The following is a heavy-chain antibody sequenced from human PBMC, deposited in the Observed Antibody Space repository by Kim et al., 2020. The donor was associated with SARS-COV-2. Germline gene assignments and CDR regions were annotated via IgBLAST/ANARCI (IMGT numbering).Heavy chain of an antibody. J-gene: IGHJ4*02. D-gene: IGHD6-19*01. Sequence: GGSLRLSCAASGFTFSSYGMHWVRQAPGKGLEWVAVIWYDGSNKYYADSVKGRFTISRDNSKNTLYLQMNSLRAEDTAVYYCARDLAVAGNGGDYWGQGTLVTVSS. V-gene: IGHV3-33*01. CDR3: ARDLAVAGNGGDY. CDR1: GFTFSSYG. CDR2: IWYDGSNK.